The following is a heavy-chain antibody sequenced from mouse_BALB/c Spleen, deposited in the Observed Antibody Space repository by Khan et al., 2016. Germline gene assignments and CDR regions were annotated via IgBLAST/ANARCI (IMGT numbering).Heavy chain of an antibody. V-gene: IGHV10-1*02. CDR2: IRSKSNNYAT. Sequence: EVQLVESGGGLVQPKGSLKLSCAASGFTFNTYAMNWVRQAPGKGLEWVARIRSKSNNYATYYADSVKDRFTISRDDSQSMLYLQMNNLKTEDTARYYCVRQYYGSNWYFDVWGAGTTVTVSS. CDR3: VRQYYGSNWYFDV. J-gene: IGHJ1*01. CDR1: GFTFNTYA. D-gene: IGHD1-1*01.